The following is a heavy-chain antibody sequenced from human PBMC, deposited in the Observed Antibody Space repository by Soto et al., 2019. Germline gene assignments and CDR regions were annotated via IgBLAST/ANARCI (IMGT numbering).Heavy chain of an antibody. CDR3: ARHLGSISLVNY. CDR2: IYYSGST. Sequence: PSETLSLTCTVSGGSISSSSYYWGWIRQPPGKGLEWIGSIYYSGSTYYNPSLKSRVTISVDTSKNQFSLKLSSVTAADTAVYYCARHLGSISLVNYWGQGTLVTVSS. J-gene: IGHJ4*02. D-gene: IGHD3-10*01. CDR1: GGSISSSSYY. V-gene: IGHV4-39*01.